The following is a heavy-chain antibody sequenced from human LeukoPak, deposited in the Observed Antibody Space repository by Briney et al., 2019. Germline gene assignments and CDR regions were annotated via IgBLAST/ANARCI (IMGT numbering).Heavy chain of an antibody. CDR3: ARDPYNGGYGASYYYYMDV. Sequence: PGGSLRLSCAASGFTFSSYEMNWVRQAPGKGLEWVSYISSSGSTIYYADSVRGRFTISRDNAKNSLYLQMNSLRAKDTAIYYCARDPYNGGYGASYYYYMDVWGKGTTVTISS. J-gene: IGHJ6*03. V-gene: IGHV3-48*03. CDR2: ISSSGSTI. D-gene: IGHD1-26*01. CDR1: GFTFSSYE.